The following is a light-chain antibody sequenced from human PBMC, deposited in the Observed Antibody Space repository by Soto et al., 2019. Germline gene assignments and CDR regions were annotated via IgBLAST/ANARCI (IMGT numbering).Light chain of an antibody. Sequence: DVQLTQSPSSLSVFVGDSVTVTCRASQTIITYLHWYHQKPGEAPTLLINAASTLQSGVPSRFSGSGSGTDFTLTSICLQPDDVGIYFCQQSYSNPTFGQGTTVEIK. V-gene: IGKV1-39*01. CDR3: QQSYSNPT. CDR2: AAS. CDR1: QTIITY. J-gene: IGKJ1*01.